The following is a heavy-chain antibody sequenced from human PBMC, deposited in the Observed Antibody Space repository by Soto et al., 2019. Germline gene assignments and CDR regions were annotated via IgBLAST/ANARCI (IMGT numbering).Heavy chain of an antibody. D-gene: IGHD5-12*01. CDR2: INPSGGST. V-gene: IGHV1-46*01. CDR3: ARDLGQGWLPLDY. CDR1: GYTFTSYY. J-gene: IGHJ4*02. Sequence: QVQLVQSGAEVKKPGASVKVSCKASGYTFTSYYMHWVRQAPGQGLEWMGIINPSGGSTSYAQKFQGRVTMTRDTSTSTVYMELRRLRSEDTAVYYCARDLGQGWLPLDYLGQGTLVTVSS.